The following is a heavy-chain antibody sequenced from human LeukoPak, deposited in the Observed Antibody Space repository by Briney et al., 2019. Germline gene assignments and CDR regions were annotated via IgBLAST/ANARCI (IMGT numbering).Heavy chain of an antibody. Sequence: ASVKVSCKASGYTFTSYGISWVRQAPGQGLEWMGWISAYNGNTNYAQKLRGRVTMTTDTSTSTAYMELRSLRSDDTAVYYCARAGEMATITFFDYWGQGTLVTVSS. D-gene: IGHD5-24*01. CDR2: ISAYNGNT. CDR3: ARAGEMATITFFDY. J-gene: IGHJ4*02. V-gene: IGHV1-18*01. CDR1: GYTFTSYG.